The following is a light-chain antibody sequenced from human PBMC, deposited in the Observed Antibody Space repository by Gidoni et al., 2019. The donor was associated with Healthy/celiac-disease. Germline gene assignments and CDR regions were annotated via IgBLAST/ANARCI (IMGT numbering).Light chain of an antibody. CDR2: DVS. CDR3: CSYAGSYTWV. CDR1: SSDVGGYNY. J-gene: IGLJ3*02. Sequence: QSALTQPRSVSGSPGPSVTISCTGTSSDVGGYNYVSWYQQHPGKAPKLMIYDVSKRPSGVPDRFSGSKSGNTASLTISGLQAEDEADYYCCSYAGSYTWVFGGGTKLTAL. V-gene: IGLV2-11*01.